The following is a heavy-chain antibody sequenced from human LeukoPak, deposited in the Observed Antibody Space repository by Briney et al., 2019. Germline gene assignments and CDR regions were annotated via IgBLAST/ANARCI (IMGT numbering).Heavy chain of an antibody. J-gene: IGHJ4*02. CDR3: ARDGYSGNDGL. V-gene: IGHV4-34*01. Sequence: SETLSLTCAVYGGSFSGYYWSWIRQPPGKGLEWIGEINHSGSTNYNPSLKSRVTISVDTSKSQFSLKLSSVTAADTAVYYCARDGYSGNDGLWGQGTLVTVSS. D-gene: IGHD5-12*01. CDR2: INHSGST. CDR1: GGSFSGYY.